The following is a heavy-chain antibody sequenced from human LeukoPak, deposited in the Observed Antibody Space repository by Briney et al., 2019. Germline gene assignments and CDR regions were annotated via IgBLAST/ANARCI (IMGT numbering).Heavy chain of an antibody. Sequence: SETLSLTCTVSGGSISSYYWSWIRQPPGKGLEWIGYIYYSGSTNYNPSLKSRVTISVDTSKNQFSLKLSSVTAADTAVYYCARERYSSGMDVWGKGTAVTVSS. J-gene: IGHJ6*03. V-gene: IGHV4-59*01. D-gene: IGHD6-19*01. CDR2: IYYSGST. CDR3: ARERYSSGMDV. CDR1: GGSISSYY.